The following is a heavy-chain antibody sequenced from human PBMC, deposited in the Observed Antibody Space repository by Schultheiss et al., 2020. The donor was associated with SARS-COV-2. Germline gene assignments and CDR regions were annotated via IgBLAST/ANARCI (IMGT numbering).Heavy chain of an antibody. CDR3: ARLGAAAVGFQH. D-gene: IGHD6-13*01. CDR2: IYTSEST. J-gene: IGHJ1*01. Sequence: SQTLSLTCTVSGGSISSYYWSWIRQPAGKGLEWIGRIYTSESTNYNPSLKSRVTMSVDTSKNQLSLKLSSVTAADTAVYYCARLGAAAVGFQHWGQGTLVTVS. CDR1: GGSISSYY. V-gene: IGHV4-4*07.